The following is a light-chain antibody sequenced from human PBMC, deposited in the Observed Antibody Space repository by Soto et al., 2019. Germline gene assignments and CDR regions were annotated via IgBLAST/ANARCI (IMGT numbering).Light chain of an antibody. J-gene: IGLJ2*01. V-gene: IGLV2-14*03. Sequence: QSALTPPASVSGSPGQSITIPCSGTTSDIGGFNYVSWYQHHPGKAPKLMIYDVSNRPSGLSNRFSGSKSGNTASLIISGLQAEDEADYYCASYTTSSTVVFGGGTQLTVL. CDR3: ASYTTSSTVV. CDR2: DVS. CDR1: TSDIGGFNY.